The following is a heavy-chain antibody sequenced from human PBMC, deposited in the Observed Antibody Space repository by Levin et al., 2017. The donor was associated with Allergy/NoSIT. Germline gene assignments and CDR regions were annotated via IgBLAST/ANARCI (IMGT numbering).Heavy chain of an antibody. Sequence: GGSLRLSCTASGFTFGDYAMSWFRQAPGKGLEWVGFIRSKAYGGTTEYAASVKGRFTISRDDSKSIAYLQMNSLKTEDTAVYYCTRDPPYGDYTDAFDSWGQGTMVTVSS. V-gene: IGHV3-49*03. CDR3: TRDPPYGDYTDAFDS. CDR1: GFTFGDYA. J-gene: IGHJ3*02. D-gene: IGHD4-17*01. CDR2: IRSKAYGGTT.